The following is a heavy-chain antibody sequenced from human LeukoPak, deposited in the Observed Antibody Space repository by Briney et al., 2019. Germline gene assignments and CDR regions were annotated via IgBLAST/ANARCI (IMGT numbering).Heavy chain of an antibody. Sequence: GGSLRLSCAAYGFTFSDYWMTWVRQAPGMGLEWVANIKPDGGEKYYVDSMKSRFTISRDNAKNSLYLQLNSLRADDTAVYYCARGAPYCSPTSCIGLDYWGQGTLVAVSS. CDR2: IKPDGGEK. D-gene: IGHD2-2*01. J-gene: IGHJ4*02. CDR1: GFTFSDYW. V-gene: IGHV3-7*01. CDR3: ARGAPYCSPTSCIGLDY.